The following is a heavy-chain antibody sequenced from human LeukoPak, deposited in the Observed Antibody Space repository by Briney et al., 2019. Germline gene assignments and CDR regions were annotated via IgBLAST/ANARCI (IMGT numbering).Heavy chain of an antibody. CDR2: INPNSGGT. Sequence: ASVKVSCKASGYTFTGYYMHWVRQAPGQGLEWMGWINPNSGGTNYAQKFQGRVTMTRDTSISTAYMELRSLRSDDTAVYYCARDSVVVVITQTFDYWGQGTLVTVSS. CDR3: ARDSVVVVITQTFDY. V-gene: IGHV1-2*02. J-gene: IGHJ4*02. CDR1: GYTFTGYY. D-gene: IGHD3-22*01.